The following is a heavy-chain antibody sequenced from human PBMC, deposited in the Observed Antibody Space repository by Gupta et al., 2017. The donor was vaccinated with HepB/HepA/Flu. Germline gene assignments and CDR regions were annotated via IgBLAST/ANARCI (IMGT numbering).Heavy chain of an antibody. Sequence: QVQLVESGGGVVQPGRSLRLSCVASGFSFSSNAMHWVSQAPGKGLEWVAVIWNDGSNEDYADSVKGRFTISRDNSKNTLYLQMNSLRAEDTAVYYCVRNWNHYFYYYYMDVWGRGTTVTVSS. CDR1: GFSFSSNA. CDR3: VRNWNHYFYYYYMDV. CDR2: IWNDGSNE. J-gene: IGHJ6*03. V-gene: IGHV3-33*01. D-gene: IGHD1-1*01.